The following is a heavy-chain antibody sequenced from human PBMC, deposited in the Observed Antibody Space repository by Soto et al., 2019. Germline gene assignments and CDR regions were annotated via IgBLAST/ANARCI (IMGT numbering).Heavy chain of an antibody. CDR2: IYYSGST. V-gene: IGHV4-59*01. Sequence: SETLSLTCTVSGGSISSYYWSWIRQPPGKGLEWIGYIYYSGSTNYNPSLKSRVTISVDTSKNQFSLKLSSVTAADTAVYYCARYNYYDSSGYYNFDYWGQGTLVTVSS. CDR1: GGSISSYY. D-gene: IGHD3-22*01. CDR3: ARYNYYDSSGYYNFDY. J-gene: IGHJ4*02.